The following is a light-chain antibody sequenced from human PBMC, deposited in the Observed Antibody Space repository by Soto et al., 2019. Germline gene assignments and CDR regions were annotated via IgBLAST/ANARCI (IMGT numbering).Light chain of an antibody. V-gene: IGKV4-1*01. Sequence: DIVMTQSPDSLSVSLGERATINCKSSQTVLYSSNNKNHLAWYQQRPGQPPKLLFSWASTRESGVPDRFSASWSGTDFTLSIGSLQAEDVAVYYCQQYYSTPRTFGQGTKVEIK. CDR3: QQYYSTPRT. J-gene: IGKJ1*01. CDR1: QTVLYSSNNKNH. CDR2: WAS.